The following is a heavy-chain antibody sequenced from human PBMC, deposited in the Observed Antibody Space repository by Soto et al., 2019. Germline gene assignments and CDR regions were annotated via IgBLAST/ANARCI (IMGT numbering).Heavy chain of an antibody. CDR3: ARRGDTLPSFYFGMDV. CDR1: GGSMTSGGYY. J-gene: IGHJ6*02. D-gene: IGHD2-21*02. CDR2: IHNSGSL. V-gene: IGHV4-31*03. Sequence: QVQLQESGPGLVRPSQILSLNCTVSGGSMTSGGYYWNWIRHPPGMGLEWIGFIHNSGSLHYNPSLRSRLLISLDTSKNQFSLRLSSVTVADSAVYYCARRGDTLPSFYFGMDVWGQGTTVTVSS.